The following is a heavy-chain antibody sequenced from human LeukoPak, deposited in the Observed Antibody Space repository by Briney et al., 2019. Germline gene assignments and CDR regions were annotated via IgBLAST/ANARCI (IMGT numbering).Heavy chain of an antibody. CDR3: ARGHYYYDSSGFDAFDI. V-gene: IGHV3-13*01. J-gene: IGHJ3*02. CDR1: GFTFSSYD. D-gene: IGHD3-22*01. Sequence: GGSLRLSCAASGFTFSSYDMHWVRQATGKGLEWVSAFGPAGDTYYPGSVKGRFTISRENAKNSLYLQMNSLRAGDTAVYYCARGHYYYDSSGFDAFDIWGQGTMVTVSS. CDR2: FGPAGDT.